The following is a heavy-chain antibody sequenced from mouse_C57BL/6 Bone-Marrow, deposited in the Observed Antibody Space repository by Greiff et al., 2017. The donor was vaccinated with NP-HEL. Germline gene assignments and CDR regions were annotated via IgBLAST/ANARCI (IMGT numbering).Heavy chain of an antibody. Sequence: QVQLKQPGAELVKPGASVKVSCKASGYTFTSYWMHWVKQRPGQGLEWIGRIHPSDSDTNYNQKFKGKATLTVDKSSSTAYMQLSSLTSEDSAVYYCAIRVYDYGWYFDVWGTGTTVTVSS. V-gene: IGHV1-74*01. CDR3: AIRVYDYGWYFDV. D-gene: IGHD2-4*01. J-gene: IGHJ1*03. CDR1: GYTFTSYW. CDR2: IHPSDSDT.